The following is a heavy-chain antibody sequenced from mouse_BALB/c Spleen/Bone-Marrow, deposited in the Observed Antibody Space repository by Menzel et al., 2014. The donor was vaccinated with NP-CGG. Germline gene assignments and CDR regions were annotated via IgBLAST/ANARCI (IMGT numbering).Heavy chain of an antibody. V-gene: IGHV1S41*01. CDR3: ARSPMITESHAMDY. D-gene: IGHD2-4*01. CDR2: IAPGSGNT. J-gene: IGHJ4*01. Sequence: DLVKPGASVKLSCKASGYTFTSYWINWIKQRPGQGLEWIGRIAPGSGNTYYNEMFKGKATLTVDTSSSTAYIQLSSLSSEDSPVYFCARSPMITESHAMDYWGQGTSVTVSS. CDR1: GYTFTSYW.